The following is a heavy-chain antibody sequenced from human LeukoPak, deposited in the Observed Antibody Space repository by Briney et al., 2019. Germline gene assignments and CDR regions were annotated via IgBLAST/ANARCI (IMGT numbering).Heavy chain of an antibody. D-gene: IGHD6-19*01. CDR1: GGSISSSSYY. CDR3: ARRLTVAGGYYFDS. Sequence: SETLSLTCTVSGGSISSSSYYWGWIRQPPGKGLEWIGSIYYSGSTYYNPSLKSRVMISVDTSKNQFSLRVSSMTAADTAVYFCARRLTVAGGYYFDSWGQGTLVTVPS. J-gene: IGHJ4*02. CDR2: IYYSGST. V-gene: IGHV4-39*01.